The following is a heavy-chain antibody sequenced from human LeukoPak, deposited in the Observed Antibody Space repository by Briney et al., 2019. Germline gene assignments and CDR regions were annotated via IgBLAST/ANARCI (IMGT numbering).Heavy chain of an antibody. CDR1: GFTFSSYA. J-gene: IGHJ4*02. CDR3: SRLYDYVWGNFRYDDY. V-gene: IGHV3-23*01. Sequence: GGSLRLSCAASGFTFSSYAMSWVRQAPGKGLEWVSAISGSGGSTYYADSVKGRFTISRDNSKNTLYLQMNSLRAEDTAVYYCSRLYDYVWGNFRYDDYWGQGTLVTVSS. D-gene: IGHD3-16*02. CDR2: ISGSGGST.